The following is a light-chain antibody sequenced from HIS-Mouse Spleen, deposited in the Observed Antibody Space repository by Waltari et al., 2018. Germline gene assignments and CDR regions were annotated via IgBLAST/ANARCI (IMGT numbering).Light chain of an antibody. CDR2: EGS. CDR3: CSYAGSSTYVV. CDR1: SSDVGSYNL. J-gene: IGLJ2*01. V-gene: IGLV2-23*01. Sequence: QSALTQPASVSGSPGRSITISCPGTSSDVGSYNLFSWYQQHPGKAPKIMIYEGSKRPSGVSNRFSGSKSGNTASLTISGLQAEDEADYYCCSYAGSSTYVVFGGGTKLTVL.